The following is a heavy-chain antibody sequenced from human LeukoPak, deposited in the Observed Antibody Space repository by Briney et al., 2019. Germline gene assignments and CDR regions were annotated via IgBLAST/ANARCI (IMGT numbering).Heavy chain of an antibody. V-gene: IGHV1-24*01. D-gene: IGHD3-10*01. J-gene: IGHJ4*02. CDR1: GYTLTQLS. CDR3: ARVGVTMVRGVPALDY. Sequence: ASVKVSCKVSGYTLTQLSMHWVRQAPGKGLEWMGGFDPEDGETIYAQKFQGRVTMTEDTSTDTAYMELSSLRSEDTAVYYCARVGVTMVRGVPALDYWGQGTLVTVSS. CDR2: FDPEDGET.